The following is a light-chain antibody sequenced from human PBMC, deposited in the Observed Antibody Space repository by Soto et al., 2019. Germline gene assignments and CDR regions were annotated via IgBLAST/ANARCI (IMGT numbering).Light chain of an antibody. CDR1: QSISSF. Sequence: DIQMTQSPSSLSASVGDRVTIACRASQSISSFLSWYQQKPGKAPKPLIHAASSLKSGVPSRFSGSGSGTDFTLTISSLQPEDFATYYCQQSYSTPRTFGQGTKLEIK. V-gene: IGKV1-39*01. J-gene: IGKJ2*01. CDR3: QQSYSTPRT. CDR2: AAS.